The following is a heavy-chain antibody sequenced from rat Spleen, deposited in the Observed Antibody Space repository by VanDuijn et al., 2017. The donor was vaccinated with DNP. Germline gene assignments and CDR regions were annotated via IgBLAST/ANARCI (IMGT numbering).Heavy chain of an antibody. J-gene: IGHJ1*01. Sequence: QVQLQQSGAELSKPGSSVKISCKASGYTFATYYITWMKQTTGQGLEYIGYINTGSGGTNFNEKFKGKATLTVDISSNTAFMQLSSLTPDDSAVYYCARRRLPYWYFDFWGPGTMVTLSS. CDR3: ARRRLPYWYFDF. V-gene: IGHV1-43*01. CDR1: GYTFATYY. CDR2: INTGSGGT. D-gene: IGHD1-4*01.